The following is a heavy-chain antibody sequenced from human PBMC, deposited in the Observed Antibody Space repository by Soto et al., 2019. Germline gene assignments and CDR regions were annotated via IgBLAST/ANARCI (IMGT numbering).Heavy chain of an antibody. J-gene: IGHJ4*02. Sequence: GGSLRLSCAASGFTFSSYVMSWVRQAPGKGLEWVSTISGSGASVYDADSVKGRFTISRDNSKNTVYLQMNSLRAEDTAVYYCAKDGLGSCTGGTCYGSDYWGQGTLVTVSS. CDR3: AKDGLGSCTGGTCYGSDY. CDR1: GFTFSSYV. D-gene: IGHD2-15*01. CDR2: ISGSGASV. V-gene: IGHV3-23*01.